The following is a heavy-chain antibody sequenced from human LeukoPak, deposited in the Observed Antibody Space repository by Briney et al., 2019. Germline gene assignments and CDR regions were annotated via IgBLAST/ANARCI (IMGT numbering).Heavy chain of an antibody. J-gene: IGHJ6*04. CDR3: ARDIPVDYYNNYGMDV. Sequence: SETLSLTCTVSGDSTSSYYWNWIRQPAGKGLEWIGRIYYSGNITYKPSLMRRVPMSVDTSQKQFSLKLGPVAAADTAVYYCARDIPVDYYNNYGMDVWAEEITLSVPS. CDR1: GDSTSSYY. CDR2: IYYSGNI. V-gene: IGHV4-4*07.